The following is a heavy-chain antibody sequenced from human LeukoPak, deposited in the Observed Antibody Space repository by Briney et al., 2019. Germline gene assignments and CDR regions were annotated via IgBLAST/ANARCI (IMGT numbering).Heavy chain of an antibody. CDR2: ISSRSSYI. V-gene: IGHV3-21*06. Sequence: GGSLRLSCAASGFTFSSYSMNWVRQAPGNGLEWVSSISSRSSYIYYADSVKGRFTISRDNAKNSLHLQMNSLRPEDTAVYYCARDVWAGSYYYGAFGIWGQGTMVTVSS. CDR3: ARDVWAGSYYYGAFGI. D-gene: IGHD1-26*01. CDR1: GFTFSSYS. J-gene: IGHJ3*02.